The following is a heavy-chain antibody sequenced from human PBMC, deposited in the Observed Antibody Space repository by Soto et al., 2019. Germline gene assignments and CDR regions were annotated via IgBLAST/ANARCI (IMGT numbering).Heavy chain of an antibody. CDR3: ARQAPHSSGWFWFDP. D-gene: IGHD6-19*01. CDR2: IYYSGST. J-gene: IGHJ5*02. V-gene: IGHV4-59*08. CDR1: GHSISRYY. Sequence: DTLSLTCTVPGHSISRYYYIWIRQPPGKGLEWIGYIYYSGSTSYNTSLRSRVTISVDTSKNPFSLKLSSVTAADMAAYYCARQAPHSSGWFWFDPWGQGTLVTVSS.